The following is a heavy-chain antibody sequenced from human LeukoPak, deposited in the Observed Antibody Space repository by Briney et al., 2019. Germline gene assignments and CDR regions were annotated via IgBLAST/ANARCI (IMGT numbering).Heavy chain of an antibody. Sequence: GGSLRLSFAASGFTFSSYSMNWVRQAPGKGLEWVSSISSSSSYIYYADSVKGRFTISRDNAKNSLYLQMNSLRAEDTAVYYCARTALGSSIGPGDVWGQGTTVTVSS. J-gene: IGHJ6*02. D-gene: IGHD2-2*01. V-gene: IGHV3-21*01. CDR3: ARTALGSSIGPGDV. CDR2: ISSSSSYI. CDR1: GFTFSSYS.